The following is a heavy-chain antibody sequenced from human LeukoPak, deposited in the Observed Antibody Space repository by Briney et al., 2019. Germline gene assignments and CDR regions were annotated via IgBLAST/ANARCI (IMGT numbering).Heavy chain of an antibody. CDR1: GYTFTAYY. J-gene: IGHJ1*01. Sequence: ASVTVSCKASGYTFTAYYVHWVRQAPGQGLEWMGWITPNSGGTKYAQKFQGRVTMTRDTSISTAYMELSGLRSDDTAVYYCATYSSINAREFQHWGQGTLVTVSS. CDR2: ITPNSGGT. V-gene: IGHV1-2*02. CDR3: ATYSSINAREFQH. D-gene: IGHD4-11*01.